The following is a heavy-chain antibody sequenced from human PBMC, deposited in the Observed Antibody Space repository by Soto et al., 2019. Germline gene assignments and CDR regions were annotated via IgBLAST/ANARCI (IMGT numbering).Heavy chain of an antibody. CDR2: IWYDGSNK. CDR3: AKGDCSGGSCYFSAFDI. CDR1: GCTFSSYG. J-gene: IGHJ3*02. Sequence: PGGSLRLSCAASGCTFSSYGMHWVRQAPGKGLEWVAVIWYDGSNKYYADSVKGRFTISRDNSKNTLYLQMNSLRAEDTAVYFCAKGDCSGGSCYFSAFDIWGQGKMVTVSS. V-gene: IGHV3-33*06. D-gene: IGHD2-15*01.